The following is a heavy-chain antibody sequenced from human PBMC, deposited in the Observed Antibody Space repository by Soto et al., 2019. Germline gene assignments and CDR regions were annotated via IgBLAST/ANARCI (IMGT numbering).Heavy chain of an antibody. CDR3: ARGYPGFGELLSLYYYYGMDV. D-gene: IGHD3-10*01. Sequence: PWEPLSPPGPGSVGAIRSAYWSWVPQPPGGVLTLIGYIYYSGSTNYNPSLKSRVTISVDTSKNQFSLKLSSVTAADTAVYYCARGYPGFGELLSLYYYYGMDVWGQGTTVTVSS. J-gene: IGHJ6*02. CDR1: VGAIRSAY. V-gene: IGHV4-59*01. CDR2: IYYSGST.